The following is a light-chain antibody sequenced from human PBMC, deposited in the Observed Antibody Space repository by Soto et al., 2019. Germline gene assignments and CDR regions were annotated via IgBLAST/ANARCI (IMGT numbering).Light chain of an antibody. CDR2: KAS. V-gene: IGKV1-5*03. CDR1: QTISSW. Sequence: DIQMTQSPSILSASVGDSVTITCRASQTISSWLAWYQHKPGKAPKLLIYKASTLKSGVPSRFSGSGSGTEFTLTISSLQPDDFATYYCQHYNSYSEAFGQGTKVDIK. J-gene: IGKJ1*01. CDR3: QHYNSYSEA.